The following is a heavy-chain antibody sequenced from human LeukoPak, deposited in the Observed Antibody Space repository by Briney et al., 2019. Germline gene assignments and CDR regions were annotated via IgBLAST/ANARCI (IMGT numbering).Heavy chain of an antibody. CDR2: IYYSGST. J-gene: IGHJ6*03. D-gene: IGHD6-13*01. CDR1: GGSISSSLYY. CDR3: ARVSSAGSSWGYYYYYYMDV. V-gene: IGHV4-61*05. Sequence: SETLSLTCTVSGGSISSSLYYWGWIRQPPGKGLEWIGYIYYSGSTNYNPSLKSRVTISVDTSKNQFSLKLSSVTAADTAVYYCARVSSAGSSWGYYYYYYMDVWGKGTTVTVSS.